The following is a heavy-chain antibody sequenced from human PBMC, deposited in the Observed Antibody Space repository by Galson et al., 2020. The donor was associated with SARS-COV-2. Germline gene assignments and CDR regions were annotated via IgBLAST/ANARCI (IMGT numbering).Heavy chain of an antibody. V-gene: IGHV4-34*01. CDR2: INPSGST. CDR1: GGSFTGYY. J-gene: IGHJ4*02. D-gene: IGHD3-22*01. Sequence: SQTLSLTCAVYGGSFTGYYWTWIRQAPGKGLEWIGEINPSGSTKYNPSLRSRVTISVDTSKNQFSLKLSSVTAADTAVYYCARGRTEITMIVVVFTSSSINFDYWSQGTLVTVSS. CDR3: ARGRTEITMIVVVFTSSSINFDY.